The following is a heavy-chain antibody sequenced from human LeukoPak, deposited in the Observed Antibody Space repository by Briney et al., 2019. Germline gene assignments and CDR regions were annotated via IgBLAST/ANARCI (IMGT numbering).Heavy chain of an antibody. V-gene: IGHV4-34*01. D-gene: IGHD4-17*01. CDR2: INHSGST. CDR3: ARARTTVGSFDP. Sequence: SETLSLTCAVYGGSFSGYYWSWIRQPPGKGLEWIGEINHSGSTNYNPSLKSRVTISVDTSKNQFSLKLSSVTAADTAVYYCARARTTVGSFDPWGQGTPVTVSS. CDR1: GGSFSGYY. J-gene: IGHJ5*02.